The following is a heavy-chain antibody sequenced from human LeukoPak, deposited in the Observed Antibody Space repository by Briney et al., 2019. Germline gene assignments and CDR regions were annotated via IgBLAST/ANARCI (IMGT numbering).Heavy chain of an antibody. D-gene: IGHD2/OR15-2a*01. CDR2: ISSSGSTI. CDR3: AKVANSWIHYKCFDP. CDR1: GFTFSDYY. Sequence: GGSLRLSCAASGFTFSDYYMSWIRQAPGKGLEWVSYISSSGSTIYYADSVKGRFTISRDNSKNTLYLQMNSLRTEDTAVYYCAKVANSWIHYKCFDPWGQGTLVTFSS. V-gene: IGHV3-11*04. J-gene: IGHJ5*02.